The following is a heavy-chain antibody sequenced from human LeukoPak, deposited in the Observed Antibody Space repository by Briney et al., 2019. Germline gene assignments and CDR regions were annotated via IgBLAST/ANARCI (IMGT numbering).Heavy chain of an antibody. Sequence: ASVKVSCKASGYTFTGYYMHWVRQAPRQGLEWMGWINPNSGGTNYAQKFQGRVTMTRDTSISTAYMELSRLRSDDTAVYYCARLIVPAAMGRGMGVFDYWGQGTLVTVSS. CDR2: INPNSGGT. V-gene: IGHV1-2*02. CDR1: GYTFTGYY. J-gene: IGHJ4*02. CDR3: ARLIVPAAMGRGMGVFDY. D-gene: IGHD2-2*01.